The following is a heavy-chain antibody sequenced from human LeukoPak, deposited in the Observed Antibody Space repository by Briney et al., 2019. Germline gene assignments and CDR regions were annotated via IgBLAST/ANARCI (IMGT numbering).Heavy chain of an antibody. Sequence: PAGSLRLSCTASGFTFSTHWMTWVRQPPGGGLEWVANIKEDGSVKYYVDSVKGRFTISRDNTKNALYLQMNSLRADDTAVYFCARDSTWQLDYWGQGTLITVSS. D-gene: IGHD5-12*01. CDR1: GFTFSTHW. J-gene: IGHJ4*02. V-gene: IGHV3-7*03. CDR2: IKEDGSVK. CDR3: ARDSTWQLDY.